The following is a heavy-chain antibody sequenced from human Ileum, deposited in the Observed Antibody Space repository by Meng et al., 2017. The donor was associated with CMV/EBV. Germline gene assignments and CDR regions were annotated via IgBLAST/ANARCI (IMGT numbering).Heavy chain of an antibody. CDR1: GGSISSNNW. J-gene: IGHJ6*02. Sequence: SETLSLTCAVSGGSISSNNWWSRVRQPPGKGLEWIGEINHSGSTNYNPSLKSRVTISVDTSKNQFSLKLSSVTAADTAVYYCARGGHYGMDVWGQGTTVTVSS. CDR3: ARGGHYGMDV. V-gene: IGHV4-4*02. CDR2: INHSGST. D-gene: IGHD3/OR15-3a*01.